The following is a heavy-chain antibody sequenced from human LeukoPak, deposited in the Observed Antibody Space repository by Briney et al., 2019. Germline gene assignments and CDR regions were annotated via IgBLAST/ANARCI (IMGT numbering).Heavy chain of an antibody. CDR1: GGSISSGSYY. Sequence: PSETLSLTCTVSGGSISSGSYYWSWIRQPAGKGLEWIGRIYTSGSTNYNPSLKSRVTMSVDTSKNQFSLKMTSVTAADTAVYYCARAQGTVAIDYWGQGTLVTVSS. CDR3: ARAQGTVAIDY. J-gene: IGHJ4*02. D-gene: IGHD5-12*01. V-gene: IGHV4-61*02. CDR2: IYTSGST.